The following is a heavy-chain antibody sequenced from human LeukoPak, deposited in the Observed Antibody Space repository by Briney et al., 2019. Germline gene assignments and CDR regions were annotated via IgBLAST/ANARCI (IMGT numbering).Heavy chain of an antibody. CDR1: GFTFRSYA. CDR3: AKSKDGNIAASFDP. J-gene: IGHJ5*02. V-gene: IGHV3-23*01. D-gene: IGHD6-13*01. CDR2: ISGSGGYT. Sequence: QSGGSLRLSCAASGFTFRSYAMSWVRQAPGKGLEWVTTISGSGGYTHYADSVKGRFTISRDNSKNTLYLQMNSLRAEDTAVYYCAKSKDGNIAASFDPWGQGTLVTVSS.